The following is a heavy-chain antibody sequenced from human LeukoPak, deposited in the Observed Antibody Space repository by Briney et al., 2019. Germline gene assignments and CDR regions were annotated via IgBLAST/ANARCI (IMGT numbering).Heavy chain of an antibody. D-gene: IGHD2-15*01. CDR1: GSTFTDNY. J-gene: IGHJ5*02. Sequence: ASVKVSCKASGSTFTDNYIHWVRQAPGQGLEWMGWISPNSGGINYARKFQGRVTMTRDTSIGTAYMELSRLSSDDTAVYYCATAGYCSGSSCSDWFDPWGQGTLVTVSS. V-gene: IGHV1-2*02. CDR2: ISPNSGGI. CDR3: ATAGYCSGSSCSDWFDP.